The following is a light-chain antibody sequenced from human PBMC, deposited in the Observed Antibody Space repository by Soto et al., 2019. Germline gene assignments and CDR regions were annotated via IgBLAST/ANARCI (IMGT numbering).Light chain of an antibody. V-gene: IGKV1-9*01. J-gene: IGKJ5*01. CDR1: QGISSY. CDR2: AAS. Sequence: PFRQPPSSLSASVGDRVATHYRASQGISSYLAWYQKKPGKAPNLLIYAASTLQSGVPSRFSGSGSGTDFTLTISSLQPEDFAAYYCQQLNTYPITFGQGTRLEIK. CDR3: QQLNTYPIT.